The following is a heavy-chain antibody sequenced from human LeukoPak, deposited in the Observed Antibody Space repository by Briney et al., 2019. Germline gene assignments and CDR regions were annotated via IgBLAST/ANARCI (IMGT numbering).Heavy chain of an antibody. CDR3: ARVRAVTGTNVLYYFDY. J-gene: IGHJ4*02. Sequence: GGSLRLSCAASGFTFSSYWMHWVRQAPGRGLVWVSRISSDESRTNYADSVKGRFTISRDNAKNTVFLQMNSLRAEDTAVYYCARVRAVTGTNVLYYFDYCGQGNLVTVSS. D-gene: IGHD6-19*01. V-gene: IGHV3-74*01. CDR2: ISSDESRT. CDR1: GFTFSSYW.